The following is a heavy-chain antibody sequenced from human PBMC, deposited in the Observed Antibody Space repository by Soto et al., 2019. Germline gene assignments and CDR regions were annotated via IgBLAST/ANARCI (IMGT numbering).Heavy chain of an antibody. CDR3: ARGPYSSSWYKEKSINYYYYYYMDV. V-gene: IGHV4-31*03. Sequence: SETLSLTCTVSGGSISSGGYYWSWIRQHPGKGLEWIGYIYYSGSTYYNPSLKSRVTISVDTSKNQFSLKLSSVTAADTAVYYCARGPYSSSWYKEKSINYYYYYYMDVWGKGTTVTVSS. CDR1: GGSISSGGYY. D-gene: IGHD6-13*01. CDR2: IYYSGST. J-gene: IGHJ6*03.